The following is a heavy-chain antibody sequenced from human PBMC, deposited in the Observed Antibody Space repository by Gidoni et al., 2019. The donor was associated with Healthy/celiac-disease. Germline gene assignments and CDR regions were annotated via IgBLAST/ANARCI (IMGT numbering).Heavy chain of an antibody. CDR1: GGSFSGYY. D-gene: IGHD3-3*01. V-gene: IGHV4-34*01. J-gene: IGHJ4*02. CDR3: ARGLYYDFWSGYYKTKPFDY. Sequence: QVQLQQWGAGLLKPSETLSLTCAVYGGSFSGYYWSWIRQPPGKGLEWIGDINHSGSTNYNPSLKSRVTISVDTSKNQFSLKLSSVTAADTAVYYCARGLYYDFWSGYYKTKPFDYWGQGTLVTVSS. CDR2: INHSGST.